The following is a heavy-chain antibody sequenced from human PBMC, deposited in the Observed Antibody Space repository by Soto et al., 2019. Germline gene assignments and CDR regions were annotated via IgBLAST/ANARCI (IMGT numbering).Heavy chain of an antibody. CDR2: ISYDGTNH. CDR3: ASDTKTGVVVPGAPKY. Sequence: QVQLVESGGGVVQPGGSLTLSCAASRFTFSNYGMHWVRQAPGEGLEWVAVISYDGTNHYYADSVRGRFTLSRDNSKNTLYWHRDRLTSDDTAVYYCASDTKTGVVVPGAPKYWGQGTLVAVSS. V-gene: IGHV3-30*03. CDR1: RFTFSNYG. J-gene: IGHJ4*02. D-gene: IGHD2-2*01.